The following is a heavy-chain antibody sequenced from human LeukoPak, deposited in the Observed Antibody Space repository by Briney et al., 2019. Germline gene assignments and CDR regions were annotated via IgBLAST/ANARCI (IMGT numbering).Heavy chain of an antibody. J-gene: IGHJ4*02. D-gene: IGHD3-10*01. CDR2: ISGSGTTK. V-gene: IGHV3-23*01. CDR3: ARDGGATMVRGVATYDS. Sequence: GGSLRLSCAASEFTFGSYAMTWVRQAPGKGLEWVSGISGSGTTKYYAESVKGRFTISRDNAKNSLYLQMNSLRAEDTAVYYCARDGGATMVRGVATYDSWGQGTLVTVSS. CDR1: EFTFGSYA.